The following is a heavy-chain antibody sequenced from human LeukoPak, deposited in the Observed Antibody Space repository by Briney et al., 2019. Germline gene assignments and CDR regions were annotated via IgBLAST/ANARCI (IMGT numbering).Heavy chain of an antibody. CDR3: TTWFYYDSSGTIDY. D-gene: IGHD3-22*01. Sequence: GGSLRRSCAASGFTFSGSAMHWVRQASGKGLEWVGRIKSKTDGGTTDYAAPVKGRFTISRDDSKNTLYLQMNSLKTEDTAVYYCTTWFYYDSSGTIDYWGQGTLVTVSS. V-gene: IGHV3-15*01. J-gene: IGHJ4*02. CDR1: GFTFSGSA. CDR2: IKSKTDGGTT.